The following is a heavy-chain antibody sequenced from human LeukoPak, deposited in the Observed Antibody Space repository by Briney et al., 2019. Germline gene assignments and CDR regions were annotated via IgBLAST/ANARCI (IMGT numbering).Heavy chain of an antibody. CDR1: GGSIRSTGYY. Sequence: PSETLSLTCTVSGGSIRSTGYYWGWIRQSPGKGLEWVSGINWNGGSTGYADSVKGRFTISRDNARNSLYLQMNSLRAEDTAVYYCARGGRWGSPHWGQGTLVTVSS. CDR2: INWNGGST. D-gene: IGHD7-27*01. CDR3: ARGGRWGSPH. V-gene: IGHV3-20*04. J-gene: IGHJ4*02.